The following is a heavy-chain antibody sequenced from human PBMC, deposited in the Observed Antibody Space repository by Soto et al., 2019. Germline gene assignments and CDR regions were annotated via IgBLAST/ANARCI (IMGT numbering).Heavy chain of an antibody. CDR3: ARDRGGYLDY. D-gene: IGHD3-10*01. V-gene: IGHV3-11*01. CDR1: GFTFSTYY. J-gene: IGHJ4*02. CDR2: IGTTGSTI. Sequence: VGSLRLSCAVSGFTFSTYYMSWIRQAPGKGLEWVSYIGTTGSTIYYADSVKGRFTISRDNAKNSLYLQMNSLRAEDTAVYFCARDRGGYLDYWGQGTLVTVSS.